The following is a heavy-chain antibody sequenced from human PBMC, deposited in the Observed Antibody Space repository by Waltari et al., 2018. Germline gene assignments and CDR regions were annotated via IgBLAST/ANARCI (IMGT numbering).Heavy chain of an antibody. Sequence: QVQLQESGPGLVKPSQTLSLTCTVSGGPISSDSYHWIWIRPPAGKGLEWIGPIYTSGSTNYNPSLKSRVTISVDTSKNQFSLKLSSVTAADTAVYYCARVGYYDSSGYYPTFDYWGQGTLVTVSS. CDR1: GGPISSDSYH. CDR3: ARVGYYDSSGYYPTFDY. CDR2: IYTSGST. D-gene: IGHD3-22*01. J-gene: IGHJ4*02. V-gene: IGHV4-61*02.